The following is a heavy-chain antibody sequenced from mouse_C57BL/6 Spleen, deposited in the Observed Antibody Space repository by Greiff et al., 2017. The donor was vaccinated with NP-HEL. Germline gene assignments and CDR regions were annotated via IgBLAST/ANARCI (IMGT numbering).Heavy chain of an antibody. V-gene: IGHV14-4*01. J-gene: IGHJ2*01. CDR2: IDPENGDT. Sequence: VQLKQSGAELVRPGASVKLSCTASGFNIKDDYMHWVKQRPEQGLEWIGWIDPENGDTEYASKFQGKATITADTSSNTAYLQLSSLTSEDTAVYYCTTREGGKDYWGQGTTLTVSS. CDR3: TTREGGKDY. CDR1: GFNIKDDY. D-gene: IGHD1-1*02.